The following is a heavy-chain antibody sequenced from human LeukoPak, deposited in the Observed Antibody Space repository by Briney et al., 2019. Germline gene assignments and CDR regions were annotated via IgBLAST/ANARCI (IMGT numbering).Heavy chain of an antibody. D-gene: IGHD6-19*01. CDR1: GFTFSSYG. CDR3: ARDYSSGWGFDY. Sequence: GGSLRLSCAASGFTFSSYGMHWVRQAPGKGLEWVALISYDGNNKYYADSVKGRFTISRDNSKNTLYLQMNSLRTEDTAVYYCARDYSSGWGFDYWGQGTLVTVSS. V-gene: IGHV3-30*19. CDR2: ISYDGNNK. J-gene: IGHJ4*02.